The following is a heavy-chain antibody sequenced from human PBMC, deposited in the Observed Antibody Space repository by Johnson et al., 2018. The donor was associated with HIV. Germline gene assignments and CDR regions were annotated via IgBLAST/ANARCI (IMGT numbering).Heavy chain of an antibody. J-gene: IGHJ3*02. Sequence: QVQLVESGGGLVQPGGSLRLSCAASGFTFSSYAMHWVRQAPGKGLEWVAVISYDGSNKYYADSVKGRFTISRDNSKNTLYLQMNSLRAEDTAVYYCARVRGYSCGAHAFDIWGQGTMVTVSS. V-gene: IGHV3-30-3*01. D-gene: IGHD5-18*01. CDR2: ISYDGSNK. CDR3: ARVRGYSCGAHAFDI. CDR1: GFTFSSYA.